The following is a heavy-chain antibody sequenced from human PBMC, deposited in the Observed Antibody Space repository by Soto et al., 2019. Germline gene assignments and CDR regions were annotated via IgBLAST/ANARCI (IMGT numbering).Heavy chain of an antibody. CDR1: GFTFDDYA. Sequence: EVQLVESGGGLVQPGRSLRLSCAASGFTFDDYAMHWVRQAPGKGREWVSGISWNSGSIGYADSVKGRFTISRDNAKNSLYLQMNSLRAEDTALYYCAKGGQLLVEGGGYWGQGTLVTVSS. J-gene: IGHJ4*02. CDR3: AKGGQLLVEGGGY. V-gene: IGHV3-9*01. D-gene: IGHD2-2*01. CDR2: ISWNSGSI.